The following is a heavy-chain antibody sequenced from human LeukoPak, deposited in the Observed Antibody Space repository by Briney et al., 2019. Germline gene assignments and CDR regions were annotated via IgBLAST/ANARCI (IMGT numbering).Heavy chain of an antibody. CDR1: GGSFSGYY. J-gene: IGHJ4*02. V-gene: IGHV4-34*01. D-gene: IGHD6-6*01. CDR3: ARGRRIAARTFDY. CDR2: INHSGST. Sequence: SETLSLTCAVYGGSFSGYYWSWIRQPPGKGLEWIGEINHSGSTNYNPSLKSRVTISVDTSKNQFSLKLSSATAADTAVYYCARGRRIAARTFDYWGQGTLVTVSS.